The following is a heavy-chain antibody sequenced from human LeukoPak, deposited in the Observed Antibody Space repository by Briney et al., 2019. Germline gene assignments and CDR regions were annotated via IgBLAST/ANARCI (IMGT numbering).Heavy chain of an antibody. CDR3: ARGQLAPFDY. J-gene: IGHJ4*02. CDR1: GYTFSNHD. V-gene: IGHV1-8*03. D-gene: IGHD6-13*01. CDR2: MNPNSGNT. Sequence: ASVKVSCKASGYTFSNHDINWVRQATGQGLEWMGWMNPNSGNTGYAQKFQGRVAITRNTSISTAYMELSSLRSDDTAMYYCARGQLAPFDYWGQGTLVTVSS.